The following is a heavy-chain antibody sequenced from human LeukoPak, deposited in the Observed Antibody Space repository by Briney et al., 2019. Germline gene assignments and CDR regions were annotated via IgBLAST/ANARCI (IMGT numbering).Heavy chain of an antibody. CDR1: GFTFSSYG. D-gene: IGHD6-13*01. J-gene: IGHJ4*02. CDR2: IWYDGSNK. V-gene: IGHV3-33*01. CDR3: ARDLGQLDFDY. Sequence: PAGSLRLSRAASGFTFSSYGMHWVRQAPGKGLEWVAVIWYDGSNKYYADSVKGRFTISRDNSKNTLYLQMNSLRAEDTAVYYCARDLGQLDFDYSGQGTLVTVSS.